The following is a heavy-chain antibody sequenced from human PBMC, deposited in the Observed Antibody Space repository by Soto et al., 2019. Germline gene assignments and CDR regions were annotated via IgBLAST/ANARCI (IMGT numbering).Heavy chain of an antibody. J-gene: IGHJ6*02. CDR3: ARHGVGEPLYDMDV. CDR2: MNPNSGNT. D-gene: IGHD3-10*01. CDR1: GYTFTSYD. V-gene: IGHV1-8*01. Sequence: ASVKVSCKASGYTFTSYDINWVRQATGQGLEWMGWMNPNSGNTGYAQKFQGRVTMTRNTSISTAYMELSSLRSEDTAVYYWARHGVGEPLYDMDVWGQGTTVTVSS.